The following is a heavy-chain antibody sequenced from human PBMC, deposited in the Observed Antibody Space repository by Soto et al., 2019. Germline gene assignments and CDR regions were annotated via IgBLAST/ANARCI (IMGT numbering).Heavy chain of an antibody. V-gene: IGHV3-23*01. CDR3: AKRGGRYCSSTSCPRLYYFDY. D-gene: IGHD2-2*01. J-gene: IGHJ4*02. Sequence: EVQLLESGGGLVQPGGSLRLSCAASGFTFSSYAMSWVRQAPGKGLEWVSAISGSGGSTYYADSVKGRFTISRDNSKNPLYLQMNSLRAEDTAVYYCAKRGGRYCSSTSCPRLYYFDYWGQGTLVTVSS. CDR1: GFTFSSYA. CDR2: ISGSGGST.